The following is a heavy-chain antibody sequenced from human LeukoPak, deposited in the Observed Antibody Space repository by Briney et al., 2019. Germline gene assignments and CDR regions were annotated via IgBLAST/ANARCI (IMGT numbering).Heavy chain of an antibody. D-gene: IGHD1-26*01. J-gene: IGHJ6*02. Sequence: NPSETLSLTCTVSGGSISSYYWSWIRQPPGKGLGWIGYIYYSGSTNYNPSLKSRVTISVDTSKNQFSLKLSSVTAADTAVYYCARVGLVDYYYYAMDVWGQGTTVTVSS. CDR2: IYYSGST. V-gene: IGHV4-59*01. CDR3: ARVGLVDYYYYAMDV. CDR1: GGSISSYY.